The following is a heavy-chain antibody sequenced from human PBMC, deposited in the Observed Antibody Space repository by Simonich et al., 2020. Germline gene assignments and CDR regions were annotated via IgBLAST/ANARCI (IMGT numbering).Heavy chain of an antibody. D-gene: IGHD1-1*01. CDR2: NNYSCST. CDR1: GGSFDGYY. J-gene: IGHJ4*02. V-gene: IGHV4-34*01. CDR3: ARHLQLGPFDY. Sequence: QVQLQQWGAGLLKPSETLSLTCAVYGGSFDGYYWSWIRQPPGKGLEWIGENNYSCSTNSHPSLKSRVTISVDTSKNQFSLKLSSVTAADTAVYYCARHLQLGPFDYWGQGTLVTVSS.